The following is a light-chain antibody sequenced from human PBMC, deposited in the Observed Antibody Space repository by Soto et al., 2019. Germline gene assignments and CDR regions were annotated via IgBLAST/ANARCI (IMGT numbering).Light chain of an antibody. Sequence: ENVLTQSPGTLSLSPGDRATLSCRASQRVGNNYLAWYQQKPGQAPRLLMSEASVRATGIPDRFSGSGSGTDFTLTISSLGPEDFAVYYCQQYATSPRTFGQGTKVEI. CDR1: QRVGNNY. J-gene: IGKJ1*01. CDR3: QQYATSPRT. V-gene: IGKV3-20*01. CDR2: EAS.